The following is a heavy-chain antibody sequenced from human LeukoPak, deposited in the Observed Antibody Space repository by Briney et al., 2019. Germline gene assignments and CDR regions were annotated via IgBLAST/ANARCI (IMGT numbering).Heavy chain of an antibody. J-gene: IGHJ4*02. CDR3: TVSGSYPNYHFDY. Sequence: SGGSLRLSCAASGFTFNSYAMSWVRQAPGKGLEWVGRIKSKTDGGTTDYTAPVKGRFTISRDDSKNTLYLQMNSLKSEDTAVYYCTVSGSYPNYHFDYWGQGTLVTVSS. CDR2: IKSKTDGGTT. V-gene: IGHV3-15*01. D-gene: IGHD1-26*01. CDR1: GFTFNSYA.